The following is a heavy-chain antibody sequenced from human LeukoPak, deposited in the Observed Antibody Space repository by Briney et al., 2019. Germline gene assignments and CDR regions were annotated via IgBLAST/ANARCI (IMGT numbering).Heavy chain of an antibody. CDR3: ARGTRLAVAGTEWFDP. CDR1: GYSINSGYY. Sequence: SETLSLTCAVSGYSINSGYYWGWIRQPPGKGLEWIGTIYHSGSTNYNPSLKSRVTISVDTSKNQFSLKLSSVTAADTAVYYCARGTRLAVAGTEWFDPWGQGTLVTVSS. CDR2: IYHSGST. D-gene: IGHD6-19*01. J-gene: IGHJ5*02. V-gene: IGHV4-38-2*01.